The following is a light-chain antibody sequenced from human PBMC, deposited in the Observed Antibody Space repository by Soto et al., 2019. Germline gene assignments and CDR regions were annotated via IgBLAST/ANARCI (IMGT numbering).Light chain of an antibody. CDR3: QQSYGTPYT. CDR2: AAS. Sequence: DIQMTQSPSSLSASVGYRVTITCRASQSITTYLNWYQQRPGKAPKLLLYAASSLQSGVPSRFSGSGSGTDFTLSISSLQPEDVATYYCQQSYGTPYTFGQGTQLEIK. V-gene: IGKV1-39*01. CDR1: QSITTY. J-gene: IGKJ2*01.